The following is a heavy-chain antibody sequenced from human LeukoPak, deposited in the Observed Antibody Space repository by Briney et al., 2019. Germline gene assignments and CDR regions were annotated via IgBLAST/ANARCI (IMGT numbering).Heavy chain of an antibody. J-gene: IGHJ5*02. CDR3: AKNRKIWPTSGVP. V-gene: IGHV3-23*01. CDR2: IRSGGGAT. CDR1: GFTFSTYA. Sequence: PGGSLRLSCAASGFTFSTYAMHWVRQAPGKGLEWVSAIRSGGGATYYADSVKGRFSISRDNSKNTLYLQMNSLRAEDTAVYYFAKNRKIWPTSGVPGAQEPLV. D-gene: IGHD5-24*01.